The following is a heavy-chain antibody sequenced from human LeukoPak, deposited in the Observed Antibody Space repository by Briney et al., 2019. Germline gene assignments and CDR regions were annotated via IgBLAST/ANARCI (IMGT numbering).Heavy chain of an antibody. CDR2: INHSGSN. V-gene: IGHV4-34*01. CDR1: GGSFSGYY. Sequence: ASETLSLTCAVYGGSFSGYYWSWIRQPPGKGLEWIGEINHSGSNKYNPSLKSRVTISVDTSKNQFSLKLSSVTAADTAVYYCARYQVLEWLGLYDAFDIWGQGTMVTVSS. D-gene: IGHD3-3*01. J-gene: IGHJ3*02. CDR3: ARYQVLEWLGLYDAFDI.